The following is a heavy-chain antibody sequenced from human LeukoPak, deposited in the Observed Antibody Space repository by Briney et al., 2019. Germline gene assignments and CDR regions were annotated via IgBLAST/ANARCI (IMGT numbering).Heavy chain of an antibody. CDR2: TYSGGGT. CDR1: GFTVSSNY. J-gene: IGHJ4*02. D-gene: IGHD1-26*01. V-gene: IGHV3-66*01. Sequence: PGGTLRLSCAASGFTVSSNYMNWVRQAPGKGLEWVSVTYSGGGTHYAGSVKGRFTVARDNSKNTLYLQMSSLRPEDTAVYYCVKDLSGSFSFDQWGQGTLVTVSS. CDR3: VKDLSGSFSFDQ.